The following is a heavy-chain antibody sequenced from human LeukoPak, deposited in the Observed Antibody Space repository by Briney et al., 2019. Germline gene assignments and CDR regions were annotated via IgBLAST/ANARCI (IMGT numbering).Heavy chain of an antibody. Sequence: GGSLKLSCAASGFAFSGSTVHWVRRASGKGLEWVGRIRSKPSSYATVYAESVKGRFTISRDDSKNTAYLQMNSLKTEDTAVYYCSSGTDYYDYGMDVWGQGTTIAVSS. J-gene: IGHJ6*02. V-gene: IGHV3-73*01. D-gene: IGHD1-26*01. CDR2: IRSKPSSYAT. CDR3: SSGTDYYDYGMDV. CDR1: GFAFSGST.